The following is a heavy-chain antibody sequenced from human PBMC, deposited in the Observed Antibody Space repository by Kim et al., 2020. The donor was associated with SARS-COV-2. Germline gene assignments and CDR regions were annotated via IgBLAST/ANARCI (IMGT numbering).Heavy chain of an antibody. J-gene: IGHJ4*02. D-gene: IGHD6-13*01. V-gene: IGHV3-30*02. CDR2: NK. Sequence: NKSYAGCGKGRFTISRDNSKNTLYLQMNSLRAEDTAVYYCAKVGSSSFDYWGQGTLVTVSS. CDR3: AKVGSSSFDY.